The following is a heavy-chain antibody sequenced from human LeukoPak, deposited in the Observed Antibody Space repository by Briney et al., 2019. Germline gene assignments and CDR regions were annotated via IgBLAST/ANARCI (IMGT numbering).Heavy chain of an antibody. CDR2: IYYSGST. V-gene: IGHV4-59*12. J-gene: IGHJ3*02. D-gene: IGHD3-9*01. Sequence: SETLSLTCTVSGGSISSYYWGWIRQPPGKGLEWVGCIYYSGSTNYNPYLKSRVTISVDTSKNQFSLKLSSVTAADTSVYYCARDMGYDILPGYNKEDAFDIWGQGTMVTVSS. CDR1: GGSISSYY. CDR3: ARDMGYDILPGYNKEDAFDI.